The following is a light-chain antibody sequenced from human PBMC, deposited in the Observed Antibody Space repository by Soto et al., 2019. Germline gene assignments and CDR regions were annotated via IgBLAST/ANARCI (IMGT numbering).Light chain of an antibody. V-gene: IGKV1-39*01. CDR1: QSINSY. CDR3: QQSYSTPWT. J-gene: IGKJ1*01. CDR2: AAS. Sequence: DIQMTQSPSSLSASVGDRVTITCRASQSINSYLNWYQQKPGKAPKLLIYAASSLQSRVPSRFSGTGSGTDFTLSISSLQPEDFATYFCQQSYSTPWTFGQGTKVEIK.